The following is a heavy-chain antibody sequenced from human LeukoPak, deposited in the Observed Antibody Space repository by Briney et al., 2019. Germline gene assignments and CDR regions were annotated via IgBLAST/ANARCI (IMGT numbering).Heavy chain of an antibody. V-gene: IGHV1-2*02. D-gene: IGHD6-19*01. CDR1: GYIFTGDY. CDR3: ARGALFIAVAGTTLDY. J-gene: IGHJ4*02. Sequence: ASVNVSCKASGYIFTGDYMHWVRQATGQGLERMGWINPNSGGTNYAQKFQGRVTMTRDTSISTAYMELSRLRSDDTAVYYCARGALFIAVAGTTLDYWGQGTLVTVSS. CDR2: INPNSGGT.